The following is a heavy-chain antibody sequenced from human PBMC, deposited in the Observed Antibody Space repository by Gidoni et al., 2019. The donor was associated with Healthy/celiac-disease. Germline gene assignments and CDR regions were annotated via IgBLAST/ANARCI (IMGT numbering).Heavy chain of an antibody. Sequence: QVQLVQSGAEVKKPGASVKLSCKASGYTLTSYYMNWVRQAPGQGLEWMGIINPTGSSTTYPQKFQGRVTLTRDTSTSTVYMELGSLRSEDTSVYYCARGWGPSGVTFYYFYYGMDVWCQGTTVTVSS. J-gene: IGHJ6*02. CDR1: GYTLTSYY. CDR3: ARGWGPSGVTFYYFYYGMDV. CDR2: INPTGSST. V-gene: IGHV1-46*01. D-gene: IGHD6-25*01.